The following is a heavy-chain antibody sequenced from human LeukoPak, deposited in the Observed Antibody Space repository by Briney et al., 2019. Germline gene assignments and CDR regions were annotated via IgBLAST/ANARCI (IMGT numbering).Heavy chain of an antibody. CDR3: AKASWWGLPADFDY. CDR1: GFTFSNYA. CDR2: ISGSGGST. Sequence: GGSLRLSCAASGFTFSNYALSWVRQAPGKGLEWVSAISGSGGSTYYADSVKGRFTISRDNSKNTLYLQMNSLRAEDAAVYYCAKASWWGLPADFDYWGQGTLVTVSS. D-gene: IGHD2-2*01. J-gene: IGHJ4*02. V-gene: IGHV3-23*01.